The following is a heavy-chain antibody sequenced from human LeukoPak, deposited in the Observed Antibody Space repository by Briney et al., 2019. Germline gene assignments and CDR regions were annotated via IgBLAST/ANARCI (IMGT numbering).Heavy chain of an antibody. V-gene: IGHV5-51*01. CDR3: ARLAPDYADYWFDP. Sequence: GESLKISCKTSGYDFSSKWIGWVRQMPGKGLEWMGIIYPTDSITKYSPSFQGHVTMSVDTSVNTAYFQWTSLEASDTAIYYCARLAPDYADYWFDPWGQGTLVTVSS. J-gene: IGHJ5*02. CDR2: IYPTDSIT. D-gene: IGHD4-17*01. CDR1: GYDFSSKW.